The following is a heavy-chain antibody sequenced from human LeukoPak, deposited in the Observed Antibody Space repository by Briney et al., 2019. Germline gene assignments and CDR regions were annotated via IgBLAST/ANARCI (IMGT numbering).Heavy chain of an antibody. J-gene: IGHJ4*02. V-gene: IGHV3-11*04. D-gene: IGHD6-13*01. Sequence: PGGSLRLSCAASGFTFSDYYMSWIRQAPGKGLEWVSYISSSGSTIYYADSVKGRFTISRDNSKTTLYLQMNSLRAEDTAVYYCAKVDIAAAAPRSSFDYWGQGTLVTVSS. CDR3: AKVDIAAAAPRSSFDY. CDR2: ISSSGSTI. CDR1: GFTFSDYY.